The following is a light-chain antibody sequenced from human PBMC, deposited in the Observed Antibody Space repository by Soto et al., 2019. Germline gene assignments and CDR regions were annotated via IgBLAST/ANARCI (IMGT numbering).Light chain of an antibody. CDR2: GAS. CDR1: QSVSSSY. CDR3: LQYGSSPLFT. J-gene: IGKJ3*01. Sequence: EIVLTQSPGTLSLSPGERATLSCRASQSVSSSYLAWYQQKPGQAPRLLIYGASSRATGIPDRFSGSGSGTDFTLTISRVEPEDFAVYYCLQYGSSPLFTFGPGTKVDIK. V-gene: IGKV3-20*01.